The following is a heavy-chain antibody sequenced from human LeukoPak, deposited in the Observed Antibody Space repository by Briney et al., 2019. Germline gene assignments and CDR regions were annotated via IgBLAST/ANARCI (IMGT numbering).Heavy chain of an antibody. D-gene: IGHD3-10*01. V-gene: IGHV3-23*01. J-gene: IGHJ4*02. CDR2: ISGSGGST. CDR1: GGSFSGYY. Sequence: ETLSLTCAVYGGSFSGYYWSWVRQAPGKGLEWVSAISGSGGSTYYADSVKGRFTISRDNSKNTLYLQMNSLRAEDTAVYYCAKVGEWLPWAEKNYFDYWGQGTLVTVSS. CDR3: AKVGEWLPWAEKNYFDY.